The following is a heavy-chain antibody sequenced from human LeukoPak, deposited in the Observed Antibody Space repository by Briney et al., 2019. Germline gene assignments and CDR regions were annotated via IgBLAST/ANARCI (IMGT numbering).Heavy chain of an antibody. CDR2: IYYSGNT. J-gene: IGHJ4*02. CDR3: ARGPTYQPIDS. CDR1: SDSTSSYH. Sequence: NSSETLSLTCTVSSDSTSSYHWNWIRQPPGKGLEWVGYIYYSGNTNYNPSLKSRLTISVDTSKNHFSLKLSSVTAADTAVYYCARGPTYQPIDSWGQGTLVTVSS. V-gene: IGHV4-59*08. D-gene: IGHD2-2*01.